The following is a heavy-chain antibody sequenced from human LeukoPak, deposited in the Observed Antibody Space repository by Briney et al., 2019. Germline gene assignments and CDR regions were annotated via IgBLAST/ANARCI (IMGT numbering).Heavy chain of an antibody. CDR2: INQDGSGE. CDR3: TRGDL. J-gene: IGHJ4*02. V-gene: IGHV3-7*01. CDR1: GFTFSSYW. Sequence: PGGSLRLSCVASGFTFSSYWMSWVRQAPGKGLEWVANINQDGSGEYYVDSVKGRFTISRDNAKSSLSLQMSGLRDEDTAVYYCTRGDLWGQGTLVTVSS.